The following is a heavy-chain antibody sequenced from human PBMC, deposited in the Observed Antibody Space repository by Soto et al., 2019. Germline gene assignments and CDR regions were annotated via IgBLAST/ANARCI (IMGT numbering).Heavy chain of an antibody. V-gene: IGHV3-30-3*01. CDR3: ASAEGSYYNFWNGYPAIHFDY. CDR2: ISHDGSNK. Sequence: PGGSLRLSCAASGFTFSNYAMHWVRQAPGKGLEWVAVISHDGSNKHYADSVKGRFSISRDNSKDTLYLQMNSLRPEDTALYYCASAEGSYYNFWNGYPAIHFDYWGQGTRVTVSS. D-gene: IGHD3-3*01. CDR1: GFTFSNYA. J-gene: IGHJ4*02.